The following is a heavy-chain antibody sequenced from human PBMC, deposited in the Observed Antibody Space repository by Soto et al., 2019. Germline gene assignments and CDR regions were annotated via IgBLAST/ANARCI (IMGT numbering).Heavy chain of an antibody. D-gene: IGHD7-27*01. CDR2: INPNSGGT. J-gene: IGHJ3*02. V-gene: IGHV1-2*04. CDR1: GYTFTGYY. Sequence: QVQLVQSGAEVKKPGASVKVSCKASGYTFTGYYMHWVRQAPGQGLEWMGWINPNSGGTNYAQKFQGWVTMTRDTSISTAYMELSRLRSDDTAGDFCARSVNGDQFRDAFDIWGQGTMVTVSS. CDR3: ARSVNGDQFRDAFDI.